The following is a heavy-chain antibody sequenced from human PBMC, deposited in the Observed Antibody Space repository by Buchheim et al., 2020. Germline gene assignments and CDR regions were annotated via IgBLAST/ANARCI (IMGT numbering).Heavy chain of an antibody. V-gene: IGHV3-49*04. Sequence: EVQLVESGGGLVQPGRSLRLSCTASGFTFGDYAMSWVRQAPGKGPEWVGFIRSKAYGGTTGYAASVKGRFTISRDDSKSIAYLQMNRLTTEDTAGYYLTRDSGYSYGWDYYYGMDVGGQGTT. CDR2: IRSKAYGGTT. CDR3: TRDSGYSYGWDYYYGMDV. D-gene: IGHD5-18*01. CDR1: GFTFGDYA. J-gene: IGHJ6*02.